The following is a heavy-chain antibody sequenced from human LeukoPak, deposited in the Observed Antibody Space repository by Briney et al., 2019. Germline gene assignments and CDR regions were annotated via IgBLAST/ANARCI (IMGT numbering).Heavy chain of an antibody. D-gene: IGHD3-22*01. CDR3: ASDSSGYYRAAFDI. CDR2: INPSGGST. V-gene: IGHV1-46*01. J-gene: IGHJ3*02. CDR1: GYTFTSYY. Sequence: ASVKVSCKASGYTFTSYYMHWVRQAPGQGLEWMGIINPSGGSTSYAQKLQGRVTMTTDTSTSTAYMELRSLRSDDTAVYYCASDSSGYYRAAFDIWGQGTMVTVSS.